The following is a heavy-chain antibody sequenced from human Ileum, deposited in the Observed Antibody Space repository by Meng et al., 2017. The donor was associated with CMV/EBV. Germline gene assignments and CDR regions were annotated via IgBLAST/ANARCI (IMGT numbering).Heavy chain of an antibody. CDR1: GLSVSDYW. J-gene: IGHJ4*02. Sequence: GGSLRLSCAASGLSVSDYWMTWVRQAPGKGLEWVANMQTVGVRESYVDSVKGRFAISRDDAKNLLYLQMNSLRAEDTGVYYCARDASGYPLDYWGQGTLVTVSS. CDR2: MQTVGVRE. V-gene: IGHV3-7*01. CDR3: ARDASGYPLDY. D-gene: IGHD3-22*01.